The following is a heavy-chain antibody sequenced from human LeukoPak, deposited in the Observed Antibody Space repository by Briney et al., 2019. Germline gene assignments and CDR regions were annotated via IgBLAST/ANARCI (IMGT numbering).Heavy chain of an antibody. J-gene: IGHJ6*02. Sequence: QTGRSLRLSCAASEFTFSTYAIHWVRRAPGKGLEWVAVMSYDGSNKYYADSVKGRFTISRDSSKNTLYLQMNSLRAEDTAVYYCARWDSYYYAMDVWGQGTTVTVSS. CDR3: ARWDSYYYAMDV. V-gene: IGHV3-30*04. D-gene: IGHD1-26*01. CDR1: EFTFSTYA. CDR2: MSYDGSNK.